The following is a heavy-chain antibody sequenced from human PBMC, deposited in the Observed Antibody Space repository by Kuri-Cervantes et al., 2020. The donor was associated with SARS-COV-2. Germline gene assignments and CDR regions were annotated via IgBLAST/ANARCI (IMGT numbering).Heavy chain of an antibody. V-gene: IGHV3-23*01. CDR1: GFIFSSYG. Sequence: GGSLRLSCAASGFIFSSYGMNWVRQAPGKGLEWVSTISESGGVTYYAASVRGRFTISRDNSKNMLYLQMNSLRAEDTAVYYCAKRPNQYGSGSNSYCYMDVWGKGSTVTVSS. CDR2: ISESGGVT. D-gene: IGHD3-10*01. J-gene: IGHJ6*03. CDR3: AKRPNQYGSGSNSYCYMDV.